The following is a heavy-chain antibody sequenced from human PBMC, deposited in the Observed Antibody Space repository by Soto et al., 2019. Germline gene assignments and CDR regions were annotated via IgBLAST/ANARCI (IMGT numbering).Heavy chain of an antibody. CDR1: GGTCSSYA. J-gene: IGHJ4*02. D-gene: IGHD3-22*01. CDR3: ASHYDSSGYYYRGLDY. V-gene: IGHV1-69*12. Sequence: QVQLVQSGAEVKKPGSSVKVSCKASGGTCSSYAIGWVRQAPGQGLEWMGGIIPIIGTEDYAQKFQGRVTITADESTSTGNMELSSLRSEDTAVYYCASHYDSSGYYYRGLDYWGQGTLVTVSS. CDR2: IIPIIGTE.